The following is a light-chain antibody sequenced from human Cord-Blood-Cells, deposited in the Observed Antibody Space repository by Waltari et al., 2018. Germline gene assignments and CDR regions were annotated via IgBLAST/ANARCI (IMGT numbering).Light chain of an antibody. Sequence: QSALTQPASVSGSPGQSITISCTGTSSAVGSYNLVSWYQQLPGKAPKLMIYEGSKRPSGVSNRFSGSKSGNTASLTISGLQAEDEADYYCCSYAGSSTWVFGGGTKLTVL. CDR1: SSAVGSYNL. CDR2: EGS. V-gene: IGLV2-23*01. J-gene: IGLJ3*02. CDR3: CSYAGSSTWV.